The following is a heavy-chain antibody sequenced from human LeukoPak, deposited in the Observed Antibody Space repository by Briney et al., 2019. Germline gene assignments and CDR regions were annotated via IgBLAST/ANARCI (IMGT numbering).Heavy chain of an antibody. J-gene: IGHJ4*02. V-gene: IGHV3-30*18. CDR2: ISYDGSNK. Sequence: GGSLRLSCAASGFTFSSYGMHWVRQAPGKGLEWVAVISYDGSNKYYADSVKGRFTISRDNAKNSLYLQMNSLRAEDTALYYCAKGRGYNYGYIFGYFDYWGQGTLVTVSS. CDR1: GFTFSSYG. D-gene: IGHD5-18*01. CDR3: AKGRGYNYGYIFGYFDY.